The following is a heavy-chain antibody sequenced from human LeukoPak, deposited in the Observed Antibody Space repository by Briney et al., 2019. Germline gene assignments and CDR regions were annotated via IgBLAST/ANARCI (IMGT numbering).Heavy chain of an antibody. CDR1: GYTFTNYG. Sequence: ASVKVSCKASGYTFTNYGISWVRQAPGQGLEWMGWISGYNGNTNYAQKFQGRVTMTTETSTTTAFMELRSLRSDDTAVYYCARGFWSGNYNAWGQGTLVTVSS. CDR3: ARGFWSGNYNA. J-gene: IGHJ5*02. CDR2: ISGYNGNT. D-gene: IGHD3-3*01. V-gene: IGHV1-18*01.